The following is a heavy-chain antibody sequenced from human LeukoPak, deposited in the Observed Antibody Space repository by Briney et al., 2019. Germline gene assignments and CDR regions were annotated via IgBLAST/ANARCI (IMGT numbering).Heavy chain of an antibody. CDR3: ARGPLLWSGDFDY. V-gene: IGHV4-34*01. D-gene: IGHD3-10*01. CDR1: GGSFSGYY. CDR2: INHSGST. Sequence: KTSETLSLTCAVYGGSFSGYYWSWIRQPPGKGLEWIGEINHSGSTNYNPSLKSRVTISVDTSKNQFSLKLSSVTAADTAVYYCARGPLLWSGDFDYWGQGTLVTVSS. J-gene: IGHJ4*02.